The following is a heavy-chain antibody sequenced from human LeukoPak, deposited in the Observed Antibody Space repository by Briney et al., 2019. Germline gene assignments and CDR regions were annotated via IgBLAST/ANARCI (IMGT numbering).Heavy chain of an antibody. CDR3: ARDFRDGYNDAFDI. CDR2: IYTSGST. V-gene: IGHV4-61*02. D-gene: IGHD5-24*01. Sequence: PSETLSLTCAVSGGSISSGSYYWSWIRQPAGKGLEWIGRIYTSGSTNYNPSLKSRVTISVDKSKNQFSLKLSSVTAADTAVYYCARDFRDGYNDAFDIWGQGTMVTVSS. CDR1: GGSISSGSYY. J-gene: IGHJ3*02.